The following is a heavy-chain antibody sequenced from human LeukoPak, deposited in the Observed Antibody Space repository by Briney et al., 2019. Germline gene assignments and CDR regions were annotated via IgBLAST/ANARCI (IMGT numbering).Heavy chain of an antibody. CDR2: ISGSGGST. CDR3: AKVRKSGYDFNFDY. CDR1: GFTFSSYA. V-gene: IGHV3-23*01. J-gene: IGHJ4*02. D-gene: IGHD5-12*01. Sequence: GGSLRLSCAASGFTFSSYAMSWVRQAPGKGLEWVSAISGSGGSTYYADFVKGRFTISRDNSKNTLYLQMNSLRAEDTAVYYCAKVRKSGYDFNFDYWGQGTLVTVSS.